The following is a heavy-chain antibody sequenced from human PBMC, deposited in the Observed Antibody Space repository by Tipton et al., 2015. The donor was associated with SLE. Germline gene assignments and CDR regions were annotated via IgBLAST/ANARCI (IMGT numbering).Heavy chain of an antibody. CDR3: ASPSIEARPNYFYGMSV. J-gene: IGHJ6*02. D-gene: IGHD6-6*01. V-gene: IGHV4-39*07. CDR1: GGSISSSSYY. Sequence: TLSLTCTVSGGSISSSSYYWGWIRQPPGKGLEWIGSIYYSGSTYYNPSLKARVTISVDTSKNQFSLELTNLTATDTAVYYCASPSIEARPNYFYGMSVLGQGTTVSLSS. CDR2: IYYSGST.